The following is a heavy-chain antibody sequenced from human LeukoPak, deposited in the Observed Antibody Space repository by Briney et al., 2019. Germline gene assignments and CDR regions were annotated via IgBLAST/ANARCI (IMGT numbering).Heavy chain of an antibody. J-gene: IGHJ4*02. D-gene: IGHD6-19*01. CDR3: ARDRDSSGWFDFDY. CDR2: IIPIFGTA. V-gene: IGHV1-69*01. CDR1: GGTFSSYA. Sequence: SVKVSCKASGGTFSSYAISCVRQAPGQGLEWMGGIIPIFGTANYAQKFQGRVTITADESTSTAYMELSSLRSEDTAVYYCARDRDSSGWFDFDYWGQGTLVTVSS.